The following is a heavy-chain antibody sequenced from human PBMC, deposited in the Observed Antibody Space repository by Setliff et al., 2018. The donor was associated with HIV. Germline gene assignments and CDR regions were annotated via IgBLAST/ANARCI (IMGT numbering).Heavy chain of an antibody. CDR3: ARQERYCTSADCYRYFNY. CDR1: GGSISSYY. J-gene: IGHJ4*02. V-gene: IGHV4-4*07. CDR2: IYTSGST. Sequence: ASETLSLTCTVSGGSISSYYWSWIRQPAGKGLEWIGRIYTSGSTSYNPSLKSRLTISLDTSKNQFSLKLSSVTAADTAVYYCARQERYCTSADCYRYFNYWGQGTLVTVSS. D-gene: IGHD2-2*02.